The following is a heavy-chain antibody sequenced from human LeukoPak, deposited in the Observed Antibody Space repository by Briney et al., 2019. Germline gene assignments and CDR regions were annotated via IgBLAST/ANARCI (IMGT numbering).Heavy chain of an antibody. CDR2: ISGSGTSA. Sequence: GGSLRLSCAASGFTFSSYAMTWVRQAPGEGLQWVSGISGSGTSAYYADSVRGRFTISRDNAKNTLYLQMNSLRAEDTAVYYCARGFRFDYWGQGTLVTVSS. CDR1: GFTFSSYA. V-gene: IGHV3-23*01. CDR3: ARGFRFDY. D-gene: IGHD3-10*01. J-gene: IGHJ4*02.